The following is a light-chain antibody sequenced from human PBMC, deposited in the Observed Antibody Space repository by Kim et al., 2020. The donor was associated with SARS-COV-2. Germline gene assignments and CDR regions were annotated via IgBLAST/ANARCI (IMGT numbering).Light chain of an antibody. V-gene: IGLV2-8*01. CDR2: EVS. Sequence: GQSVTITWTGTGSGCGGYNYVSWYQQHPGKAPKLMIYEVSKRPSGVPDRFSGSKSGNTASLTVSGLQAEDEAEYYCSSYAGSKNVVFGGGTQLTVL. CDR3: SSYAGSKNVV. J-gene: IGLJ2*01. CDR1: GSGCGGYNY.